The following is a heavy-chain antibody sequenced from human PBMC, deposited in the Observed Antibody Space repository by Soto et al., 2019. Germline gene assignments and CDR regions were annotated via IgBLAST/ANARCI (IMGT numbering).Heavy chain of an antibody. D-gene: IGHD1-26*01. V-gene: IGHV3-23*01. J-gene: IGHJ3*02. CDR2: IRNSGGSA. Sequence: EGQVLESGGGLVQPGGSLRLSCAPSAFTDDTFALSWVRQAPGKGLEWVSGIRNSGGSADYADSVKGRFTISRDNSKNTLYLQMSSLRVEDTALYHCAREGRGAFVIWGQGTMVTVSS. CDR1: AFTDDTFA. CDR3: AREGRGAFVI.